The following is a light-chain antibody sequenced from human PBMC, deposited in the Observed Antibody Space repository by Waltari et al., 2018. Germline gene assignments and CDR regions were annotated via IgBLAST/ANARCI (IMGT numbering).Light chain of an antibody. J-gene: IGKJ2*01. CDR1: QSVSSY. V-gene: IGKV3-11*01. CDR3: QQRSNWPMYT. Sequence: EIVLTQSPATLSLSPGERATLSCRASQSVSSYLAWYHQKPGQAPRLLIYDASNRATGIPARFSGSGSGTDFTLIISSLEPEDFAVYYCQQRSNWPMYTFGQGTKLEIK. CDR2: DAS.